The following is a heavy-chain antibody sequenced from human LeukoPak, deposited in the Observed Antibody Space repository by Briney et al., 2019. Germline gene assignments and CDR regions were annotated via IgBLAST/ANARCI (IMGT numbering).Heavy chain of an antibody. J-gene: IGHJ5*02. V-gene: IGHV5-51*01. CDR3: ARHGRYSSGSRWFGP. CDR1: GYSFTSYW. Sequence: GESLKISCKGSGYSFTSYWIGWVRQMPGKGLEWVGIIYPDDYDTKYSPSFQGQVTISADKSISTAYLQWSSLKASDTAMYYCARHGRYSSGSRWFGPWGQGTLVTVSS. CDR2: IYPDDYDT. D-gene: IGHD3-22*01.